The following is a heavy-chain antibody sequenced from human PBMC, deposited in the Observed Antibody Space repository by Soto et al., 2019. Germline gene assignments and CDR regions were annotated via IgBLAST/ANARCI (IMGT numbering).Heavy chain of an antibody. Sequence: EVQLVESGGGLVQPGGSLRLSCAASGFTFSGYYMTWVRQSPGRGLEWVGNIKQDGSEKYYVDSLKGRFTISRDNAKKSLYLQMNSVRVEDTAVYYGARGRSDDYFDYWGQGTLVTVSS. V-gene: IGHV3-7*01. D-gene: IGHD2-15*01. CDR1: GFTFSGYY. CDR3: ARGRSDDYFDY. CDR2: IKQDGSEK. J-gene: IGHJ4*02.